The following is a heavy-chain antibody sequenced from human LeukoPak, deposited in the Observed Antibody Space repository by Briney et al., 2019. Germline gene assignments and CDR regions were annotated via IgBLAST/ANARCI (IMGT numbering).Heavy chain of an antibody. CDR3: AKDRSYSNYVPFDFDY. CDR2: FTSRSRTI. Sequence: PGGSLRLSCAASGFTFSSYSMNWVRQAPGKGLEWVSSFTSRSRTIYYADSVKGRFTISRDDAKKSLYLQMNSLRAEDTAVYFCAKDRSYSNYVPFDFDYWGQGTLVTVSS. V-gene: IGHV3-21*01. CDR1: GFTFSSYS. J-gene: IGHJ4*02. D-gene: IGHD4-11*01.